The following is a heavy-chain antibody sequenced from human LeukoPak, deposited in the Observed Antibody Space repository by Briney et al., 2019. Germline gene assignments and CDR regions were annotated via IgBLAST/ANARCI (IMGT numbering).Heavy chain of an antibody. V-gene: IGHV1-18*01. CDR3: ARAPQYDPHAFDI. CDR1: GYTFSSYG. Sequence: VASVKVSCKASGYTFSSYGPSWVRQAPGQGLEWMGWISAYNGNTNYARKVRGRVTLITDTSTSTAYMELKSLRSDDTAVYYCARAPQYDPHAFDIWGQGTMVTVSS. CDR2: ISAYNGNT. D-gene: IGHD2/OR15-2a*01. J-gene: IGHJ3*02.